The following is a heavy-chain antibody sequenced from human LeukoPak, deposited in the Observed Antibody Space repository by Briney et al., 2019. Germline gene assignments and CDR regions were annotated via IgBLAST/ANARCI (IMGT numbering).Heavy chain of an antibody. CDR3: ARATVLRKYYYDSSGQPSYFDY. Sequence: PSETLSLTCAVYGGSFSGYYWSWIRQPPGKGLEWIGEINHSGSTNYNPSLKSRVTISVDTSKNQFSLKLSSVTAADTAVYYCARATVLRKYYYDSSGQPSYFDYWGQGTLVTVSS. CDR1: GGSFSGYY. J-gene: IGHJ4*02. V-gene: IGHV4-34*01. D-gene: IGHD3-22*01. CDR2: INHSGST.